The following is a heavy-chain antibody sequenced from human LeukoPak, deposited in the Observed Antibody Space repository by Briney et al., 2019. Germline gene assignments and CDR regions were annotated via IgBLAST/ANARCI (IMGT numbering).Heavy chain of an antibody. J-gene: IGHJ4*02. CDR3: ARARRGVEMATTFDF. D-gene: IGHD5-24*01. CDR1: GYTFTSYG. Sequence: ASVKVSCKASGYTFTSYGISWVRQAPGQGLEWMGWISAYNGNTKYAQNLQGRVTVTTDTSTSTAYMELRSLRSDDTAVYYCARARRGVEMATTFDFWGQGTVVTVSS. CDR2: ISAYNGNT. V-gene: IGHV1-18*01.